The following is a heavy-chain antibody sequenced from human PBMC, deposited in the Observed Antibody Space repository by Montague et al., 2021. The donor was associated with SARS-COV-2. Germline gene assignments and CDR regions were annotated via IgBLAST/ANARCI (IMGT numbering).Heavy chain of an antibody. CDR2: INQSGRT. Sequence: SETLSLTCAVYGGSFSGYYWSWIRQPPEKGLGWIGEINQSGRTNNNPSLKSRVIISVDTSKNQFSLKLSSVTAADTAVYYCARVRYYGSGTSLGMDVWGQGTTVTASS. J-gene: IGHJ6*02. CDR1: GGSFSGYY. CDR3: ARVRYYGSGTSLGMDV. D-gene: IGHD3-10*01. V-gene: IGHV4-34*01.